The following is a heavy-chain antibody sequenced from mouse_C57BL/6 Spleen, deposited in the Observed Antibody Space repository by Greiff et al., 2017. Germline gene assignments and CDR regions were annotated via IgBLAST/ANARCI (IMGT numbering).Heavy chain of an antibody. J-gene: IGHJ2*01. V-gene: IGHV2-2*01. CDR2: IWSGGST. CDR3: ARVRDEGYFDY. D-gene: IGHD3-3*01. CDR1: GFSLTSYG. Sequence: VQLQQSGPGLVQPSQSLSITCTVSGFSLTSYGVHWVRQPPGQGLEWLGVIWSGGSTDYNAAFISRLSISKDNSKSQVFFKMNRLQADDTAIYYCARVRDEGYFDYWGQGTTLTVSS.